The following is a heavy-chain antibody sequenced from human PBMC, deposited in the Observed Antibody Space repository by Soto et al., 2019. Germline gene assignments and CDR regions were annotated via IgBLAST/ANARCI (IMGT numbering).Heavy chain of an antibody. Sequence: QVQLVESGGGVVQPGRSLRLSCAAFGFTFSTYGMHWVRQAPGKGLEWVALILYDGSKKYFADSVKGRFTISRDNSKNTLYLQMNSLRAEDTALYYCAKDLYRGEVGAINYFHYGSDVWGQGTTVTVSS. CDR2: ILYDGSKK. CDR3: AKDLYRGEVGAINYFHYGSDV. CDR1: GFTFSTYG. V-gene: IGHV3-30*18. D-gene: IGHD1-26*01. J-gene: IGHJ6*02.